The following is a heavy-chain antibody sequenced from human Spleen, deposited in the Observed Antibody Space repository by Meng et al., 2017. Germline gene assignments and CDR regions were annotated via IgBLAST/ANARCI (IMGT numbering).Heavy chain of an antibody. V-gene: IGHV4-61*01. J-gene: IGHJ5*02. CDR3: ARGDSGWYTGWDWFDP. CDR1: GGSVSSISYY. D-gene: IGHD6-19*01. CDR2: ISYSGST. Sequence: QVALQEPGPGLWRPPEPLSLTCTVSGGSVSSISYYWSWIRQPPGRGLEWIGDISYSGSTRYNSSLMSRVTISVDTSKNQFSLKLSSVTAADTAVYYCARGDSGWYTGWDWFDPWGQGTLVTVSS.